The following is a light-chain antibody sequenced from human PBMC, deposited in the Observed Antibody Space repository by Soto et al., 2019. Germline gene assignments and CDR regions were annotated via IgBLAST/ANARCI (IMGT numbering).Light chain of an antibody. Sequence: EIVLTQSPGTLSLSPGDRATLSCKASQSISSSYLAWYQQKPGQAPRLLIYGASSRATGIPDRFSGSGSGTDFSLTISRLEPEDLALYYCQQFGSSPLYTFGQGTKLEMK. CDR3: QQFGSSPLYT. CDR1: QSISSSY. J-gene: IGKJ2*01. CDR2: GAS. V-gene: IGKV3-20*01.